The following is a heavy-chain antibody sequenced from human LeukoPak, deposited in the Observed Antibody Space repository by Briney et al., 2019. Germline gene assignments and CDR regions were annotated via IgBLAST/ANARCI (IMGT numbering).Heavy chain of an antibody. CDR3: ARDGRNYYDRSGYYSALAY. CDR2: IYGSGEGS. J-gene: IGHJ4*02. D-gene: IGHD3-22*01. Sequence: GGSLRLSCAASGFTFSSYAMSWVRQAPGKGLEWVSGIYGSGEGSFYADSVKGRFTISRDNSKNTLYLQMNSLRADDTAVYYCARDGRNYYDRSGYYSALAYWGQGTLVTVSS. CDR1: GFTFSSYA. V-gene: IGHV3-23*01.